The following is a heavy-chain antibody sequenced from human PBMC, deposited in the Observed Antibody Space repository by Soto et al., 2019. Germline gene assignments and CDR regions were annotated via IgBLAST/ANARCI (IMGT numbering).Heavy chain of an antibody. J-gene: IGHJ4*02. Sequence: QVQLVESGGRVVQPGKSLRLSCAASGFTFSDYGVHWVRLAPGKGLEWVAVVSFEERNKFYADPVKGRFTIPRDNSQNTGYQQMNSLRTENTAVYYCAVLTVEPAMDDLDKWGQGTLVTVSS. CDR3: AVLTVEPAMDDLDK. CDR1: GFTFSDYG. CDR2: VSFEERNK. V-gene: IGHV3-30*03. D-gene: IGHD1-1*01.